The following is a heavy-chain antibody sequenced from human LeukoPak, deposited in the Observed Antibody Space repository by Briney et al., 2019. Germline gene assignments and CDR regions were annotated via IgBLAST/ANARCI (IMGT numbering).Heavy chain of an antibody. J-gene: IGHJ4*02. CDR2: ISAYNGNT. CDR1: GYTFPSYG. CDR3: ARPQADSSGYDFDY. D-gene: IGHD3-22*01. V-gene: IGHV1-18*01. Sequence: ASVKVSCKASGYTFPSYGISWVRQAPGQGLEWMGWISAYNGNTNYAQKLQGRVTMTTDTSTSTAYMELRSLRSDDAAVYYCARPQADSSGYDFDYWGQGTLVTVSS.